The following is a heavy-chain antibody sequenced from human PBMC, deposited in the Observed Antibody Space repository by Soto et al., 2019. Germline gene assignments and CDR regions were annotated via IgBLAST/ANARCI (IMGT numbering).Heavy chain of an antibody. CDR3: AHRVYYYEDSSGYGWFDP. V-gene: IGHV2-5*01. CDR1: GFSLSTSGVG. D-gene: IGHD3-22*01. J-gene: IGHJ5*02. CDR2: IYWNDDE. Sequence: QITLKESGPTLVKPTQTLTLTCTFSGFSLSTSGVGVGWIRQPPGRALEWLAFIYWNDDERYSPSLKSRLTITKDTSKNQVVLTITNMDPVETATYYCAHRVYYYEDSSGYGWFDPWGHGTLVTVSS.